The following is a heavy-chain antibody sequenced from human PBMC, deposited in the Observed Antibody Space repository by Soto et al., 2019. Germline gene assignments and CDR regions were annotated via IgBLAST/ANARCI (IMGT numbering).Heavy chain of an antibody. CDR2: ISYYGST. Sequence: SETLSLTCTVSGDSISSSIYYWGWIRQPPGKGLEWIGTISYYGSTYYNPSLKSRVTISVDTSKNQFSLKLSSVTAEDTAVYYCAELSDAFDIWGQGTMVTVSS. CDR1: GDSISSSIYY. J-gene: IGHJ3*02. CDR3: AELSDAFDI. V-gene: IGHV4-39*07. D-gene: IGHD1-26*01.